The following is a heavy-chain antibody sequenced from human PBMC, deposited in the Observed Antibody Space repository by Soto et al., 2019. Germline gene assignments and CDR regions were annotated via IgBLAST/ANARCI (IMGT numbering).Heavy chain of an antibody. V-gene: IGHV1-18*01. J-gene: IGHJ4*02. CDR3: ARGRYGDY. CDR2: ISAHNGNT. D-gene: IGHD1-1*01. CDR1: VSTFTSNV. Sequence: QVHLGQSGAEVKNPGASVKVSCRASVSTFTSNVFTWVRQAPGQGLEWMGWISAHNGNTDYAQKLQGRVIVTRDTSTSTAYMELRSLISDDTAVYYCARGRYGDYWGQGALVTVSS.